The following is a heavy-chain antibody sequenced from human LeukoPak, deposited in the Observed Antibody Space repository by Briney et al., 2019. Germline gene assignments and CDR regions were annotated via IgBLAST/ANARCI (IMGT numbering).Heavy chain of an antibody. D-gene: IGHD6-13*01. Sequence: SETLSLTCTVSGGSISSFYWSWIRQPPGKGLEWIGYIYYSGSTNYNPSLKSRVTISVDTSKNQFSLKLRSVNAADTAVYYCARESYSSSWYGAYFDYWGQGTLVTVSS. J-gene: IGHJ4*02. CDR2: IYYSGST. CDR1: GGSISSFY. V-gene: IGHV4-59*12. CDR3: ARESYSSSWYGAYFDY.